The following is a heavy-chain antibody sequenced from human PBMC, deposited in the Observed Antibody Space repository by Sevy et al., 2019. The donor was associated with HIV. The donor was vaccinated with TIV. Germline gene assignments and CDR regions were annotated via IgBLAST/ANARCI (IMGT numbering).Heavy chain of an antibody. V-gene: IGHV3-53*01. CDR1: GFTVSSNY. CDR2: IYSGGTT. D-gene: IGHD1-1*01. Sequence: GGSLRLSCAASGFTVSSNYMSWIRQAPGKGLEWVSVIYSGGTTHYTDSVKGRFTISRDNSKNTLYFQMNSLRAEDTAVYYYARQGQLDDAFDIWGQGTMVTVSS. J-gene: IGHJ3*02. CDR3: ARQGQLDDAFDI.